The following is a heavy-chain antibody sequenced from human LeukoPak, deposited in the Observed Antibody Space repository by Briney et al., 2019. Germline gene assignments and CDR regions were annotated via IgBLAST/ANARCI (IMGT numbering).Heavy chain of an antibody. V-gene: IGHV1-46*01. Sequence: ASVKVSCKASGYTFTSYYMHWVRQAPGQGLEWMGIIDPSGGSTSDAQKFQGRVTMTRDTSTSTVYMELSSLRSEDTAVYYCARTYYYDSSGYGFDYGGQGTLVTVSS. CDR1: GYTFTSYY. D-gene: IGHD3-22*01. J-gene: IGHJ4*02. CDR2: IDPSGGST. CDR3: ARTYYYDSSGYGFDY.